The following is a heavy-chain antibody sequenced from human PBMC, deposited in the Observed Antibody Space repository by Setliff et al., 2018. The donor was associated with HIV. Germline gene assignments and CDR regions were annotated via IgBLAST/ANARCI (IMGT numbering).Heavy chain of an antibody. D-gene: IGHD5-18*01. J-gene: IGHJ4*02. CDR1: GDSISTDY. Sequence: SETLSLTCTVSGDSISTDYWTWIRQPPGKGLEWIGYIYNSASTSYNPSLKSRVAISVDTSKNQFSLKLSSVTAADMAVYYCARRDGYSYGFYFDYWGQGTLVTVSS. CDR3: ARRDGYSYGFYFDY. CDR2: IYNSAST. V-gene: IGHV4-4*08.